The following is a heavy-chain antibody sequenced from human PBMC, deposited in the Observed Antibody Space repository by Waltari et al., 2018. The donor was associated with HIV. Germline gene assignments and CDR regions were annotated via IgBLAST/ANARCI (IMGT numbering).Heavy chain of an antibody. Sequence: GGSISSSTHFWGWIRQPPGKGLEWIGTIYYNGSTYYNPSLKSRVTMSVDASKNQFALKVRSVTATDTALYYCARSPRGEQWLAYWGQGTLVTVSS. J-gene: IGHJ4*02. D-gene: IGHD6-19*01. V-gene: IGHV4-39*01. CDR1: GGSISSSTHF. CDR2: IYYNGST. CDR3: ARSPRGEQWLAY.